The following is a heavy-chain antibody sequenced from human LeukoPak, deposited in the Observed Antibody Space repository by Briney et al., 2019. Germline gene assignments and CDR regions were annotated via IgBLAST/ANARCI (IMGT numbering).Heavy chain of an antibody. CDR1: GFTFNRFW. CDR2: IISDGSST. CDR3: AREDVDITVATSGAFDI. V-gene: IGHV3-74*01. D-gene: IGHD6-19*01. J-gene: IGHJ3*02. Sequence: GGSLRLSCAASGFTFNRFWMHWVRQAPGKGLVWVSRIISDGSSTNYADSVKGRFTISRDNAKSTLYLQMNSLRAEDTALYYCAREDVDITVATSGAFDIWGQGTMVTVSS.